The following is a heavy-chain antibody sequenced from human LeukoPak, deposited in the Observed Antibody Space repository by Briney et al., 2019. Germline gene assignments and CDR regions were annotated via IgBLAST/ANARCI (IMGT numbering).Heavy chain of an antibody. CDR2: ISGSGGST. CDR1: GFTFSSYA. J-gene: IGHJ3*02. CDR3: AKDYYDSSGYYTLGAFDI. V-gene: IGHV3-23*01. D-gene: IGHD3-22*01. Sequence: PGGSLRLSCAASGFTFSSYAMSWVRQAPGKGLEWVSAISGSGGSTYYADSVKGRFTISRDNSKNTLYLQMNSLRAEDTAAYYCAKDYYDSSGYYTLGAFDIWGQGTMVTVSS.